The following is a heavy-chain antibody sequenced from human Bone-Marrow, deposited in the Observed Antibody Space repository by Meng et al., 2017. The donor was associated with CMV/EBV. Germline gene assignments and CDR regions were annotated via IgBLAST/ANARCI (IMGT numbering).Heavy chain of an antibody. CDR1: GGSISSYY. J-gene: IGHJ4*02. V-gene: IGHV4-59*01. CDR2: IYYSGST. CDR3: ARTPWDYGGNSYYFDD. D-gene: IGHD4-23*01. Sequence: SETLSLTCTVSGGSISSYYWSWIRQPPGKGLEWIGYIYYSGSTNYNPSLKSRVTISVDTSKSQFSLKLSSVTAADTAVYYCARTPWDYGGNSYYFDDWGQGTLVTVSS.